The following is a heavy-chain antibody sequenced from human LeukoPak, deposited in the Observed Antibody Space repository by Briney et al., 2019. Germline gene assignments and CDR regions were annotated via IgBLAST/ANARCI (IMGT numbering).Heavy chain of an antibody. CDR1: GVTLTSKY. J-gene: IGHJ4*02. CDR3: ARGMTPTDY. CDR2: IYSGGST. V-gene: IGHV3-66*01. D-gene: IGHD2-15*01. Sequence: GSLRPFWAASGVTLTSKYIGWVRQASREGLEWVSVIYSGGSTYYADSVKGRFTISRDNSKNTLYLQMNSLRAEDTAVYYCARGMTPTDYWGQGTLVTVSS.